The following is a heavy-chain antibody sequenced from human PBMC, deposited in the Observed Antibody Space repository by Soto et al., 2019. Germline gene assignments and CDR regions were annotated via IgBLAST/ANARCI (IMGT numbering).Heavy chain of an antibody. D-gene: IGHD2-2*01. CDR3: AREIVPRDYYYYYGMDV. CDR2: IWYDGSNK. V-gene: IGHV3-33*08. Sequence: GGSLRLSCAASEFTFSYYAMHWVRQAPGKGLEWVAVIWYDGSNKYYADSVKGRFAISRDNSKNTLYLQMNSLRAEDTAVYYCAREIVPRDYYYYYGMDVWGQGTTVTVSS. J-gene: IGHJ6*02. CDR1: EFTFSYYA.